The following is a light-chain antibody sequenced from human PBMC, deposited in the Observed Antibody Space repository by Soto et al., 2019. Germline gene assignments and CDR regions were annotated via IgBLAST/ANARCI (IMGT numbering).Light chain of an antibody. CDR1: QGISTY. CDR3: QQRNTNPPN. J-gene: IGKJ4*01. CDR2: TAS. Sequence: IQMTQSPSFPSASLGDRVTITCRASQGISTYLAWYQQRPGQAPKLLIHTASTLQSGVPSRFSGSGSGTEFTLTISSLQTEDFATYYCQQRNTNPPNFGGGTKVDIK. V-gene: IGKV1-9*01.